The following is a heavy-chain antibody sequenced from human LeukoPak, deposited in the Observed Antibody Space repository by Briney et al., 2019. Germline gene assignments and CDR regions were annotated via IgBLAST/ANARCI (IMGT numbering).Heavy chain of an antibody. CDR2: ITGSGETT. CDR1: GFSVSSDF. V-gene: IGHV3-23*01. J-gene: IGHJ4*02. D-gene: IGHD4-17*01. CDR3: AKGRSYGDYAKFDY. Sequence: PGGSLRLSCAASGFSVSSDFMVWVRQAPGRGLEWVSAITGSGETTFYADSVKGRFTVSRDNSKDTLYLQMNSLRVDDTAVYYCAKGRSYGDYAKFDYWGQGTLVTVSS.